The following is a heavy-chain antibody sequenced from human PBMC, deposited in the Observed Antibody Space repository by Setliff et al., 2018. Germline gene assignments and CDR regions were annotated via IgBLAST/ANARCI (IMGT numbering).Heavy chain of an antibody. D-gene: IGHD1-26*01. CDR2: IYYSGST. Sequence: PSETLSLTCTVSGGSISSYYWSWIRQPPGKGLEWIGYIYYSGSTNYNPSLKSRVTISVDTSKNQFSLNLSSVTAADTAVYYCARHKTGAVGAGEHFQHWGQGTLVTVSS. J-gene: IGHJ1*01. CDR3: ARHKTGAVGAGEHFQH. V-gene: IGHV4-59*08. CDR1: GGSISSYY.